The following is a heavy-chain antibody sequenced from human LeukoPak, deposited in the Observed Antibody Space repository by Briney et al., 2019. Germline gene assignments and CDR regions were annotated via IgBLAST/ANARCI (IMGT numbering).Heavy chain of an antibody. V-gene: IGHV1-2*02. J-gene: IGHJ5*02. D-gene: IGHD6-13*01. CDR2: INPNSGGT. Sequence: ASVKVSCKASGYTFGGYYMHWVRQAPGQGLEWMGWINPNSGGTNYAQKFQGRVTMTRDTSISTAYMELSRLRSDDTAVYYCARDLAAAGKPDWFDPWGQGTLVTVSS. CDR1: GYTFGGYY. CDR3: ARDLAAAGKPDWFDP.